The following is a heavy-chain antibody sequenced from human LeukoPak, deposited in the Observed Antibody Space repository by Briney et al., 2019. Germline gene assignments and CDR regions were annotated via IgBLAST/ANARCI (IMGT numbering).Heavy chain of an antibody. CDR1: GFTFSSYA. Sequence: PGGSLRLSCAASGFTFSSYAMSWVRQAPGKGLEWVSAISGSGGSTYYADSVKGRFTISRDNSKNTLYLQMNSLRAEDTAIYYCAKDLRAMTTVTPLDYWGQGTLVTVSS. CDR3: AKDLRAMTTVTPLDY. CDR2: ISGSGGST. D-gene: IGHD4-17*01. V-gene: IGHV3-23*01. J-gene: IGHJ4*02.